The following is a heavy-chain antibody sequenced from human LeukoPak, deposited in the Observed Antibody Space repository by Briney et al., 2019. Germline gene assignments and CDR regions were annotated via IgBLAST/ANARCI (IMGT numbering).Heavy chain of an antibody. V-gene: IGHV1-69-2*01. CDR3: ATHSPLRHHDFWGRKHGLDH. J-gene: IGHJ4*02. CDR2: VDAEDGET. CDR1: GYTFTDYY. D-gene: IGHD3-3*01. Sequence: ASVKVSCKVSGYTFTDYYMHWVQQAPGKGLEWMGLVDAEDGETIYAEKFQGRVTITADTSTDTAYMELSSLRSEDTAVYYCATHSPLRHHDFWGRKHGLDHWGQGTLVTVSS.